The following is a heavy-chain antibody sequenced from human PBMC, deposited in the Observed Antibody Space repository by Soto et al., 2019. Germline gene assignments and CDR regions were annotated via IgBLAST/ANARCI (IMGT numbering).Heavy chain of an antibody. D-gene: IGHD3-3*01. CDR3: AHRVLRTVFGLVTTTAIYFDF. CDR2: IYWDDDK. CDR1: GFSLTTSVVG. Sequence: QITLNESGPTVVRPTETLTLTCRFSGFSLTTSVVGVGWIRQSPGKAPEWLALIYWDDDKRYSASLKSRLTSAKDTSKNQVVLTVSDLDPTDTATYYCAHRVLRTVFGLVTTTAIYFDFWGQGTPVAVSS. V-gene: IGHV2-5*02. J-gene: IGHJ4*02.